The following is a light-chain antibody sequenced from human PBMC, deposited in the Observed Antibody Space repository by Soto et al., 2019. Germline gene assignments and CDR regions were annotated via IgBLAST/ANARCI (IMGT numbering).Light chain of an antibody. CDR1: ESVTSTY. CDR2: GAS. Sequence: EIVLTQSPGTLSLSPGERATLSCRTIESVTSTYLAWYQQKPGQPPRLLIYGASSRATGIPDRFSGSGSGTDFTLTISRLEPEDFAVYYCQQYNNWPWTFGQGTKVEIK. V-gene: IGKV3-20*01. J-gene: IGKJ1*01. CDR3: QQYNNWPWT.